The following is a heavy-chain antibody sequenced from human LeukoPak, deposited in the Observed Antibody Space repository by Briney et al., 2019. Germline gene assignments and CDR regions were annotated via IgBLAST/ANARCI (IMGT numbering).Heavy chain of an antibody. D-gene: IGHD2-2*01. V-gene: IGHV3-48*03. J-gene: IGHJ5*02. CDR3: ARDRRYCSSTSCSQNNWFDP. Sequence: GGSLRLSCAASGFTFSSYEMNWVRQAPGKGLEWVSYISSSGSTIYYADSVKGRFTISRDNAKNSLYLQMSSLRAEDTAVYYCARDRRYCSSTSCSQNNWFDPWGQGTLVTVSS. CDR1: GFTFSSYE. CDR2: ISSSGSTI.